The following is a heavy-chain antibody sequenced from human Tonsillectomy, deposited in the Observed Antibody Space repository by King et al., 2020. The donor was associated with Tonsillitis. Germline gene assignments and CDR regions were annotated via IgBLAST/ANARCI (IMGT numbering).Heavy chain of an antibody. CDR2: IYYSGST. Sequence: QVQLQESGPGLVKPSETLSLTCTVSGGSISSYYWSWIRQPPGKGLEWIGYIYYSGSTNYNPSLKSRVTISVDTSKNQFSLKLSSVTAADTAVYYCARRARFVELFLSGYYYYGMDVWGQGTTVTVSS. J-gene: IGHJ6*02. CDR3: ARRARFVELFLSGYYYYGMDV. CDR1: GGSISSYY. V-gene: IGHV4-59*01. D-gene: IGHD3-10*02.